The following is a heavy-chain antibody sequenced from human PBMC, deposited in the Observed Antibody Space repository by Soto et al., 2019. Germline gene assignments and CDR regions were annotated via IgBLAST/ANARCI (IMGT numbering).Heavy chain of an antibody. Sequence: GGSLRLSCAASGFTFSSYAMSWVRQAPGKGLEWVSAISGSGGSTYYADSVKGRFTISRDNSKNTLYLQMNSLRAEDTAVYYCAKVVMESIAVAALRAFDIWGQGTMVTVSS. CDR3: AKVVMESIAVAALRAFDI. D-gene: IGHD6-19*01. J-gene: IGHJ3*02. CDR1: GFTFSSYA. V-gene: IGHV3-23*01. CDR2: ISGSGGST.